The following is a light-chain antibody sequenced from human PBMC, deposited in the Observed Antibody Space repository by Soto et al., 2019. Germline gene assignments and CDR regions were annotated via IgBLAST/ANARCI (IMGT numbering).Light chain of an antibody. J-gene: IGLJ1*01. V-gene: IGLV1-51*02. Sequence: QSVLTQPPSVSAAPGQKVTMSCSGSSSNIGKYYVSWHQQLPGTAPKLLIYENDKRPSGIPVRFSGSKSGTSATLGITGLQTGDEADYYCGTWDSSLTTFVFGTGTKLTVL. CDR1: SSNIGKYY. CDR2: END. CDR3: GTWDSSLTTFV.